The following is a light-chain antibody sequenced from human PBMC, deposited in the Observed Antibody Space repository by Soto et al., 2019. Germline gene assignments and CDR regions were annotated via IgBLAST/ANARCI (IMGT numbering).Light chain of an antibody. CDR2: DAS. CDR1: QSVSSSY. J-gene: IGKJ5*01. V-gene: IGKV3D-20*02. Sequence: IGLTQSPGTLSLSPGARATLSCMASQSVSSSYLAWYQQKPGQAPRLLIYDASYRATGIPARFSGSGSGTDFTLTISSLEPEDFAVYYYQQRSNWITFGQGTRLEI. CDR3: QQRSNWIT.